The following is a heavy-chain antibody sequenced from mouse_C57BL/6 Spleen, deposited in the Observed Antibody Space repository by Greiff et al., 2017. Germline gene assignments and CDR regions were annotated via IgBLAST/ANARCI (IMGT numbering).Heavy chain of an antibody. CDR2: IAPNSGGT. CDR1: GYTFTSYW. CDR3: ARSDSSGYYAMDY. J-gene: IGHJ4*01. D-gene: IGHD3-2*02. Sequence: QVQLQQPGAELVKPGASVKLSCKASGYTFTSYWMHWVKQRPGRGLEWIGRIAPNSGGTKYNEKFKSKATLTVDKPSSTAYMQLSSLTSEDSAVYYCARSDSSGYYAMDYWGQGTSVTVSS. V-gene: IGHV1-72*01.